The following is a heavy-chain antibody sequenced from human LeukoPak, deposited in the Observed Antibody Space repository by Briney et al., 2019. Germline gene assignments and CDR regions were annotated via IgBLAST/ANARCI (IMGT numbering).Heavy chain of an antibody. CDR1: GYTFTGYY. Sequence: ASVKVSCKASGYTFTGYYTHWVRQAPGQGLEWMGWINPNSGGTNYAQKFQGRVTMTRDTSISTAYMELSRLRSDDTAVYYCARAKQWLVYYFDYWGQGTLVTVSS. CDR3: ARAKQWLVYYFDY. V-gene: IGHV1-2*02. J-gene: IGHJ4*02. CDR2: INPNSGGT. D-gene: IGHD6-19*01.